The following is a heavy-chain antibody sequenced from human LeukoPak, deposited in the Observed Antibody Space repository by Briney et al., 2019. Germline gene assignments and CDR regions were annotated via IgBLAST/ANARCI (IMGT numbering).Heavy chain of an antibody. CDR2: IYTSGST. CDR3: ARDKRGSGWPKESNYYYYGMDV. CDR1: GGSISGYY. V-gene: IGHV4-4*07. J-gene: IGHJ6*02. D-gene: IGHD6-19*01. Sequence: SETLSLTCTVSGGSISGYYWSWIRQPAGKGLEWIGRIYTSGSTNYNPSLKSRVTMSVDTSKNQFSLKLSSVTAADTAVYYCARDKRGSGWPKESNYYYYGMDVWGQGTTVTVSS.